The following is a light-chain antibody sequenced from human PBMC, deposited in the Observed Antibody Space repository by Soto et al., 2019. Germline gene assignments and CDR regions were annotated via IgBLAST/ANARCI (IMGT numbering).Light chain of an antibody. CDR2: AAS. J-gene: IGKJ1*01. Sequence: DIQMTQSPSSLSASVGDRVTITCRASQSIRTFLNWYQQKPGKAPKLLIYAASTLQSGVPSRFSGSGSGTDFTLTISNLQSEDFAIYYCQQSSSTPRTFGQGTKVEIK. V-gene: IGKV1-39*01. CDR3: QQSSSTPRT. CDR1: QSIRTF.